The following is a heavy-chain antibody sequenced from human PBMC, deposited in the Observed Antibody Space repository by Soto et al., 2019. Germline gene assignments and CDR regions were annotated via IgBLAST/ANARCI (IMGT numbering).Heavy chain of an antibody. V-gene: IGHV1-8*01. CDR1: GYTFSNHD. CDR2: VNPNSGNT. Sequence: ASVKVSCKASGYTFSNHDINWVRQATEQGLEWMGWVNPNSGNTDYAQKFQGRVTMTRDFFTNTAYMELSSLTSEDTAVYYCASRARMAAQLWLPFAYWAQGTLVTVSS. CDR3: ASRARMAAQLWLPFAY. D-gene: IGHD5-18*01. J-gene: IGHJ4*02.